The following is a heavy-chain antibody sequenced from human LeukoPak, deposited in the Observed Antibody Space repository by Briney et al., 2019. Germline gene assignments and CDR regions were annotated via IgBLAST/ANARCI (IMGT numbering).Heavy chain of an antibody. J-gene: IGHJ4*02. CDR2: INPSGGST. CDR1: GYTFTSYY. Sequence: ASVRVSCKASGYTFTSYYMHWVRQAPGQGLEWMGIINPSGGSTSYAQKFQGRVTMTRDMSTSTVYMELSSLRSEDTAVYYCAGSTYYDFWSGYYFDYWGQGTLVTVSS. D-gene: IGHD3-3*01. CDR3: AGSTYYDFWSGYYFDY. V-gene: IGHV1-46*01.